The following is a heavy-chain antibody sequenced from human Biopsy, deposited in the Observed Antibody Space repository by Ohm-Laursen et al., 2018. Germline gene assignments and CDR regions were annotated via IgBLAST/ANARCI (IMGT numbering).Heavy chain of an antibody. CDR2: IYSGGST. J-gene: IGHJ4*02. CDR1: GFTVSSNY. CDR3: ARGGIAVAGTNFDY. D-gene: IGHD6-19*01. V-gene: IGHV3-66*01. Sequence: SLRLSCTASGFTVSSNYMSWVRQAPGKGLEWVSVIYSGGSTYYADSVKGRFTISRDNYKNTLYLQMNSLRAEDTAVYYCARGGIAVAGTNFDYWGQGTLVTVSS.